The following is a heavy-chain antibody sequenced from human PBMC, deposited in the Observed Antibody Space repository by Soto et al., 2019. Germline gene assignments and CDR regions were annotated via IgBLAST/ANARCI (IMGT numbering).Heavy chain of an antibody. D-gene: IGHD6-19*01. CDR1: GFTFTTYG. V-gene: IGHV1-18*01. J-gene: IGHJ4*02. CDR3: ARDPMAGTYFGY. Sequence: QVQLVQSGAEVKKPGASVKVACKASGFTFTTYGISWVRHAPGQGLEWMGWINAYNGNTNYAQKLQGGVTMTTDTSTSTAYMDLRSLRSDVTAVYYSARDPMAGTYFGYWCQGNVVSVSS. CDR2: INAYNGNT.